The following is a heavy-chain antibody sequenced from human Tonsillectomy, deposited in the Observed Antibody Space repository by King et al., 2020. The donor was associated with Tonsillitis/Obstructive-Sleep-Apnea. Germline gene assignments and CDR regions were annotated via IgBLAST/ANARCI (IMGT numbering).Heavy chain of an antibody. CDR3: ARGDSSGYYRYYFYYMDV. V-gene: IGHV1-69*04. J-gene: IGHJ6*03. Sequence: QLVQSGAEVKKPGSSVKVSCKASGGTFSSYGFSWVRQAPGQGLEWMGRIIPILDIANYAQRFQGRVTITADKSTSTAYMELSSLRSEDTAVYYCARGDSSGYYRYYFYYMDVWGKGTTVTVSS. CDR2: IIPILDIA. CDR1: GGTFSSYG. D-gene: IGHD3-22*01.